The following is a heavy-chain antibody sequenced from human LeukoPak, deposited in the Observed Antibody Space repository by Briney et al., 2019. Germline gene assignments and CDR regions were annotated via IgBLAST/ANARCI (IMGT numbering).Heavy chain of an antibody. Sequence: ASVKVSCKASGYTFTSYYMHWVRQAPGQGLEWMGWINPNSGGTNYAQKFQGRVTMTRDTSISTAYMELSRLRSDDTAVYYCARARVDSSGRVPCAFDIWGQGTVVTVSS. CDR3: ARARVDSSGRVPCAFDI. CDR2: INPNSGGT. D-gene: IGHD6-19*01. CDR1: GYTFTSYY. V-gene: IGHV1-2*02. J-gene: IGHJ3*02.